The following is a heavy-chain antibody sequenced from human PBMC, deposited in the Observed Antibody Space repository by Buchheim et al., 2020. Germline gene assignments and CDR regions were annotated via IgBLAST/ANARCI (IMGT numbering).Heavy chain of an antibody. CDR1: GYTFTGYY. CDR2: INPNSGGP. D-gene: IGHD1-26*01. Sequence: QVQLVQSGAEVKKPGASVKVSCKASGYTFTGYYMHWVRQAPGQGLEWMGWINPNSGGPNYAQKFQGWVTITRGTSPPPAHMELSRLRSDDTAVYYCARVTVGRPYYFDYWGQGTL. V-gene: IGHV1-2*04. CDR3: ARVTVGRPYYFDY. J-gene: IGHJ4*02.